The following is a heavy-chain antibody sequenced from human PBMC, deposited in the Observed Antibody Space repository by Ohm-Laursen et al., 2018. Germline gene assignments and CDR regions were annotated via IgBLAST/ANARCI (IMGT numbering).Heavy chain of an antibody. CDR1: GGSISDYY. CDR2: IYSSGNT. Sequence: SDTLPLTCSVSGGSISDYYWSWIRQPAGERLEWIGRIYSSGNTNYNPSLKSRITISVDTSKNQFSLKLSSVTAADTAVYYCARMGTGYPLYYFDYWGQGILVTVSS. V-gene: IGHV4-4*07. J-gene: IGHJ4*02. CDR3: ARMGTGYPLYYFDY. D-gene: IGHD3-9*01.